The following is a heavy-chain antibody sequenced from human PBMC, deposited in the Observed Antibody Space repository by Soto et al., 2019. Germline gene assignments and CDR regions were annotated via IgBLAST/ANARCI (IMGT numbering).Heavy chain of an antibody. V-gene: IGHV4-59*08. D-gene: IGHD2-21*02. J-gene: IGHJ4*02. Sequence: QVQLQESGPGLVKPSETLSLTCTVSGGSTNSYSWSWIRKPPGKGMEWTGVCLWNGGTDYNALLNYGVAIPVGTSSEHLALKLTSVTAADRAVYLRARHHAGYCVIDCYGYFDSWGPGTLVTVSS. CDR3: ARHHAGYCVIDCYGYFDS. CDR1: GGSTNSYS. CDR2: CLWNGGT.